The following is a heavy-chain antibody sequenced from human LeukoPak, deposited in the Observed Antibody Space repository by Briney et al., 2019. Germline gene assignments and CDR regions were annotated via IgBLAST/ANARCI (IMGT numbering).Heavy chain of an antibody. J-gene: IGHJ4*02. V-gene: IGHV1-18*01. CDR1: GYTFTNYG. D-gene: IGHD6-13*01. Sequence: GASVKVSCKASGYTFTNYGINWVRQAPGQGLEWMGWISTYNDNTHYTQKVQGRVTLTTDTSTSTAYMELSSLRSDDSAFYYCASLGQQVVVPYYFDLWGQGTLVTVSS. CDR2: ISTYNDNT. CDR3: ASLGQQVVVPYYFDL.